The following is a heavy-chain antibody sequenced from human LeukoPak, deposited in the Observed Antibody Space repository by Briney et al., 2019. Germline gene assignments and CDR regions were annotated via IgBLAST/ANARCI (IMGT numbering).Heavy chain of an antibody. CDR3: VRFAGEVF. V-gene: IGHV4-4*02. J-gene: IGHJ4*02. CDR1: GDSINTDHW. Sequence: KSSETLSLTCTVSGDSINTDHWWSWVRQPPGKGLEWIGEIHHSGSTNYNPSLKSRVSVSVDKATHQFSLKLSSVTAADSAIYYCVRFAGEVFWGQGTLVTVSS. CDR2: IHHSGST. D-gene: IGHD3-10*01.